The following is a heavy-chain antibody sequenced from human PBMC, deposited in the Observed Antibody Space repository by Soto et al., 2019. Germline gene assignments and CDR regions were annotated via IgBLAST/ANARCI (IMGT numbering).Heavy chain of an antibody. V-gene: IGHV1-69*13. CDR2: IIPIFGTA. Sequence: ASVKVSCKASGGTFSSYAISWVRQAPGQGLEWMGGIIPIFGTANYAQKFQGRVTITADESTSTAYMELSSLRSEDTAVYYCARGGVAGTPGNWFDPWGQGTVVTVSS. J-gene: IGHJ5*02. D-gene: IGHD6-19*01. CDR3: ARGGVAGTPGNWFDP. CDR1: GGTFSSYA.